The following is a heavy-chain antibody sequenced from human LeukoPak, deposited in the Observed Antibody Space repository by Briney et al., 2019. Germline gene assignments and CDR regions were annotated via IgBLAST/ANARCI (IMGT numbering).Heavy chain of an antibody. CDR1: GFTFSSYS. V-gene: IGHV3-21*01. Sequence: GGSLRLSCAASGFTFSSYSMNWVRQAPGKGLEWVSSISSSSSYIYYADSVKGRFTISRDNAKNSPYLQMNSLRAEDTAVYYCAREGYSYGSGYWGQGTLVTVSS. D-gene: IGHD5-18*01. CDR2: ISSSSSYI. J-gene: IGHJ4*02. CDR3: AREGYSYGSGY.